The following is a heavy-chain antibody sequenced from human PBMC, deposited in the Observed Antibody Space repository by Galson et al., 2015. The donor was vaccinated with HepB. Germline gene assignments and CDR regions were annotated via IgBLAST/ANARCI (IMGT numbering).Heavy chain of an antibody. J-gene: IGHJ3*02. CDR1: GFTFSSYW. CDR2: IRKDGSDK. V-gene: IGHV3-7*03. D-gene: IGHD3-22*01. CDR3: ARDSSPTYYYDSKDYYGDAFDI. Sequence: SLRLSCAASGFTFSSYWMTWVRQAPGTALKWVANIRKDGSDKYSVDSVKGRFAISRDNARKSVFLHMNSLRAEDTAVYYCARDSSPTYYYDSKDYYGDAFDIWGQGTMVTVSS.